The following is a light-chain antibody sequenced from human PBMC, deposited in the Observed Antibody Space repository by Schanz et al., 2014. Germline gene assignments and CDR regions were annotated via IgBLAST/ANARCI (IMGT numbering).Light chain of an antibody. Sequence: QSALTQPASVSGSPGQSITISCTGTSSDVGGYDYVSWYQHHPGKAPKLMIYAVSDRPSGVSNRFSASKSGNTASLTISGLQAEDEADYYCCSYAGSYILVFGGGTKLTVL. V-gene: IGLV2-14*03. CDR3: CSYAGSYILV. CDR2: AVS. J-gene: IGLJ2*01. CDR1: SSDVGGYDY.